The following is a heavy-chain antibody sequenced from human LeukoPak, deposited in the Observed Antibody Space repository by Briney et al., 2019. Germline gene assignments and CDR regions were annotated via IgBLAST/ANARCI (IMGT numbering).Heavy chain of an antibody. V-gene: IGHV3-7*01. CDR2: INQDGSEK. CDR1: GFTLSYYW. D-gene: IGHD2-21*01. J-gene: IGHJ4*02. CDR3: ARWVSQYYFDY. Sequence: GGSLRLSCEASGFTLSYYWMSWVRQAPGKGLEWVANINQDGSEKYFVDSVKGRFTTSRGNAQNSVFLQMDSLRVDDTAVYYCARWVSQYYFDYWGQGTHVTVSS.